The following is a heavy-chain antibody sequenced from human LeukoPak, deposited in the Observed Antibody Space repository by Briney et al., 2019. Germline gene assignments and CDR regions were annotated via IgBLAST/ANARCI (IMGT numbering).Heavy chain of an antibody. V-gene: IGHV3-30*02. D-gene: IGHD6-13*01. CDR3: AKDRYSSSWYYFDY. CDR1: GFTFSSYG. J-gene: IGHJ4*02. Sequence: GGSLRLSCAASGFTFSSYGMHWVRQAPGKGLEWVAFIRYDGSNKYYADSVKGRFTISSDNSKNTLYLQMNSLRAEDTAVYYCAKDRYSSSWYYFDYWGQGTLVTVSS. CDR2: IRYDGSNK.